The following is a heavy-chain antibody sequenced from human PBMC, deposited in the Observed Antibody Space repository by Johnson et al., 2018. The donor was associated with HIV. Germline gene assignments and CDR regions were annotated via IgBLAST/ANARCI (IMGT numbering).Heavy chain of an antibody. CDR1: GFTFSSYA. V-gene: IGHV3-64*01. D-gene: IGHD6-13*01. CDR2: ISSNGGSP. J-gene: IGHJ3*02. CDR3: ARGVKQQLSVVDAFGI. Sequence: VQLVESGGGLVQPGGSLRLSCAASGFTFSSYAMHWVRQAPGKGLEYVSAISSNGGSPYYANSVTGRFTISRDNSKNTLYLQMGSLRVEDTAAYYCARGVKQQLSVVDAFGIWGQGTMVNVSS.